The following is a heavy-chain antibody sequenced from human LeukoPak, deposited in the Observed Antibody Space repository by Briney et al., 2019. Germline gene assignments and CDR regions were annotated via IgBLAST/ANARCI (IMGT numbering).Heavy chain of an antibody. D-gene: IGHD5-18*01. CDR1: GFTFSSYW. V-gene: IGHV3-7*01. CDR3: ASPSVTAMVYSYDY. Sequence: GGSLRLSCAASGFTFSSYWMSWVRQAPGKGLEWVANIKQDGSEKYYVDSVKGRFTISRDNAKNSLYLQMNSLRAEDTAVYYCASPSVTAMVYSYDYWGQGTLVTVSS. J-gene: IGHJ4*02. CDR2: IKQDGSEK.